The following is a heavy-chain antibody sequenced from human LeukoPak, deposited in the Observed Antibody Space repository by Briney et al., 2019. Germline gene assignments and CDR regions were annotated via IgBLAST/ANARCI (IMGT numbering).Heavy chain of an antibody. V-gene: IGHV3-23*01. CDR1: GFTFSSYW. D-gene: IGHD5-24*01. Sequence: GGSLRLSCVASGFTFSSYWMTWARQAPGKGLEWVSAISGSGGSTYYADSVKGRFTISRDNSKNTLYLQMNSLRAEDTAVYYCAKDKEMATRARNFDYWGQGTLVTVSS. CDR2: ISGSGGST. J-gene: IGHJ4*02. CDR3: AKDKEMATRARNFDY.